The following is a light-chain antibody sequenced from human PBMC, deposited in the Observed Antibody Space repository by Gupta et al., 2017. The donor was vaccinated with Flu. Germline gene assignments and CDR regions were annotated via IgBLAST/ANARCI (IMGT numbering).Light chain of an antibody. V-gene: IGLV2-14*01. CDR3: SSYIDHDNGRL. Sequence: GTSSDVGDYVSWYQQHPGKAPKLLIYEVNNRPSGVSNRFSGSKSGNTASLTISGLQAEDEADYHCSSYIDHDNGRLFGGGTHLTVL. J-gene: IGLJ3*02. CDR1: SSDVGDY. CDR2: EVN.